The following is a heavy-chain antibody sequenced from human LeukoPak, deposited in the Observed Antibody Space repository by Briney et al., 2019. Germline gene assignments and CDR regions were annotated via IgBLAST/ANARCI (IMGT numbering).Heavy chain of an antibody. D-gene: IGHD4-17*01. CDR3: ATQSYGLFAY. V-gene: IGHV3-11*04. Sequence: PGGSLRLSCAASGFTFSDYYMGWIRQAPGKGLEWVSYITSNGYSVYYAASVKGRFTISRYNARNSLYLQMNSLRPDDTAVYYCATQSYGLFAYWGQGTLVTVSS. J-gene: IGHJ4*02. CDR2: ITSNGYSV. CDR1: GFTFSDYY.